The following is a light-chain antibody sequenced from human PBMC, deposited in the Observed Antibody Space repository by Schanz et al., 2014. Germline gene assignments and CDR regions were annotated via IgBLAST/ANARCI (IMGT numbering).Light chain of an antibody. CDR2: GAS. J-gene: IGKJ1*01. CDR1: QSVSST. V-gene: IGKV3-15*01. CDR3: QLRGNWPPWT. Sequence: EIVMTQSPATLSVSPGERATLSCRASQSVSSTLAWYQHKPGQAPRLLIYGASTRSTGVPARFSGSGSGTEFTLTISSLQSEDFAVYYCQLRGNWPPWTFGQGTKVEV.